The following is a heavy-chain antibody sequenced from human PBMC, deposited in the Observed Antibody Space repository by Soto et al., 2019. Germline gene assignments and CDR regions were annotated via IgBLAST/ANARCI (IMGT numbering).Heavy chain of an antibody. V-gene: IGHV4-39*07. D-gene: IGHD3-10*01. Sequence: SETLSLTCTVSGDSGGFISSSSYHWGWIRQPPGKGLEWIGKICHRGSTNYNPSLKSRVTISVDKSKNQFSLKLSSVTAADTAVYYCARDSGGSYYYYMDVWGKGTTVTVSS. J-gene: IGHJ6*03. CDR2: ICHRGST. CDR1: GDSGGFISSSSYH. CDR3: ARDSGGSYYYYMDV.